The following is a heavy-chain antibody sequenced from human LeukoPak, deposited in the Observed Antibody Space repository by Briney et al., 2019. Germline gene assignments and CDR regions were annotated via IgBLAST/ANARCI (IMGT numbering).Heavy chain of an antibody. CDR2: INQDGSEK. CDR3: ARETYYYDSSGSTRFDY. D-gene: IGHD3-22*01. Sequence: PGGSLRLSCAASGFIFSSYWMTWVRQAPGKGLEWVANINQDGSEKNYVDSVKGRFTISRDNANNSLYLQMNSLRAEDTALYYCARETYYYDSSGSTRFDYWGQGTLVTVSS. V-gene: IGHV3-7*03. J-gene: IGHJ4*02. CDR1: GFIFSSYW.